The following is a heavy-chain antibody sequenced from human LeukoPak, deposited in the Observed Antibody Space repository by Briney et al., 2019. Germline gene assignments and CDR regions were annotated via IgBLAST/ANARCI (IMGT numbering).Heavy chain of an antibody. V-gene: IGHV1-24*01. D-gene: IGHD6-19*01. Sequence: QKLQGRVTMTEDTSTDTAYMELSSLRSEDTAVYYCATEGLIAVAFVYWGQGTLVTVSS. CDR3: ATEGLIAVAFVY. J-gene: IGHJ4*02.